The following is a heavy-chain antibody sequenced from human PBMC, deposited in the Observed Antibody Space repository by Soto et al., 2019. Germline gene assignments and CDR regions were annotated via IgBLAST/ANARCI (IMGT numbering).Heavy chain of an antibody. CDR2: IYYSGST. CDR1: GGSIGSGGYY. Sequence: SETLSLTCTVSGGSIGSGGYYWTWIRQHPGKGLEWIGNIYYSGSTYYNPSLESRLTISVDTSKNHFSLKLTSVTAADTAVYYCARERYGEIDYWGQGTLVTVSS. CDR3: ARERYGEIDY. D-gene: IGHD4-17*01. V-gene: IGHV4-31*03. J-gene: IGHJ4*02.